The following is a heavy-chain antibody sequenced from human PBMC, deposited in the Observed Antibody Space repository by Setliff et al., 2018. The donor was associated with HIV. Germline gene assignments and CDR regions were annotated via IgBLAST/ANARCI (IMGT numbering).Heavy chain of an antibody. CDR1: GYTFSNYG. D-gene: IGHD3-10*01. J-gene: IGHJ4*02. Sequence: ASVKVSCKASGYTFSNYGIIWVRQAPGQGLEWMGWISAYNGDTKYAQRFQGRVTMTRDTSRGTVYMELRSLRSEDTAVYCCARAPFTSGHYGADYWGQGTLVTVSS. CDR2: ISAYNGDT. CDR3: ARAPFTSGHYGADY. V-gene: IGHV1-18*01.